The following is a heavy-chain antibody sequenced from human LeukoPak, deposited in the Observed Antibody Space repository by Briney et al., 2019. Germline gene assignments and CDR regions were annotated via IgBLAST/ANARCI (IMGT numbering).Heavy chain of an antibody. J-gene: IGHJ4*02. CDR3: ARGGDYDVLTGYHYYFDY. V-gene: IGHV4-4*07. Sequence: SETLSLTCTVSGGSISSYYWSWIRQPAGKGLEWIGRIYTSGSTNYNPSLKSRVTISGDTSKNQFSLNLSSVTAADTAVYFCARGGDYDVLTGYHYYFDYWGQGTLVTVSP. D-gene: IGHD3-9*01. CDR1: GGSISSYY. CDR2: IYTSGST.